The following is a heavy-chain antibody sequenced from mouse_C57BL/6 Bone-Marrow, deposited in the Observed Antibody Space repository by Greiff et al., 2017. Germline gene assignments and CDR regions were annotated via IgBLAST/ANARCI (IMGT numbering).Heavy chain of an antibody. CDR2: IYPRSGNT. CDR3: ARSGNDYDGDY. J-gene: IGHJ2*01. Sequence: VQLQQSGAELARPGASVKLSCKASGYTFTSYGISWVKQRTGQGLEWIGEIYPRSGNTYYNEKFKGKATLTADKSSSTAYMELSSLTSEDSAVYFCARSGNDYDGDYWGQGTTLTVSS. V-gene: IGHV1-81*01. D-gene: IGHD2-4*01. CDR1: GYTFTSYG.